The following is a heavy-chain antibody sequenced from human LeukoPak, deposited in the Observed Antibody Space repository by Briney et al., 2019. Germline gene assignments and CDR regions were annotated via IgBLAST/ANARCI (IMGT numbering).Heavy chain of an antibody. Sequence: GGSLRLSCAASGFTFSSYAMSRVRQAPGKGLEWVSAISGSGGSTYYADSVKGRFTISRDNSKNTLYLQMNSLRAEDTAVYYCASHPTGGSGSYYLYYFDYWGQGTLVTVSS. J-gene: IGHJ4*02. CDR2: ISGSGGST. D-gene: IGHD3-10*01. V-gene: IGHV3-23*01. CDR1: GFTFSSYA. CDR3: ASHPTGGSGSYYLYYFDY.